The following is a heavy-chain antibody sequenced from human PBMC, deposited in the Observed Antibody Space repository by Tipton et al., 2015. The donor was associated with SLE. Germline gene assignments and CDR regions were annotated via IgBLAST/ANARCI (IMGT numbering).Heavy chain of an antibody. J-gene: IGHJ4*02. Sequence: LRLSCIVSRYSISSGYYWGWMRQAPGKELEWVGSFYHSANPYYNPSLTSRVTISLDTSKNQFSLKLSSVTAADTAVYYCARGVSFAWWGQGTLVTVSS. CDR3: ARGVSFAW. D-gene: IGHD4-11*01. CDR1: RYSISSGYY. CDR2: FYHSANP. V-gene: IGHV4-38-2*02.